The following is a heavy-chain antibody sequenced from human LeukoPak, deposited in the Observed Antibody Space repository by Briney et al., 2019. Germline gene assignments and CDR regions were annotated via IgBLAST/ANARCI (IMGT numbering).Heavy chain of an antibody. CDR3: ARVWVGAAFDI. CDR1: GGSISSYY. V-gene: IGHV4-59*01. D-gene: IGHD3-10*01. Sequence: SETLSLTCTVSGGSISSYYWSWLRQPPGKGLEWIGYIYYSGSTNYNPSLKSRVTISVDTSKNQFSLKLSSVTAADTAVYYCARVWVGAAFDIWGQGTMVTVSS. CDR2: IYYSGST. J-gene: IGHJ3*02.